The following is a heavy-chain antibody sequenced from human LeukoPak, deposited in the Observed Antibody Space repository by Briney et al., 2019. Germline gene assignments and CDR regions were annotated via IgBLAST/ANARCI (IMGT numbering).Heavy chain of an antibody. Sequence: TGGSLRLSCAASGFTVSSNYMSWVRQAPGKGLEWVSVIYSGSSTYYADSVKGRFTISRDNSKNTLYLQMNSLRAEDTAVYYCARDPGDGYNFGLYYWGQGTLVTVSS. CDR3: ARDPGDGYNFGLYY. V-gene: IGHV3-53*01. CDR2: IYSGSST. D-gene: IGHD5-24*01. CDR1: GFTVSSNY. J-gene: IGHJ4*02.